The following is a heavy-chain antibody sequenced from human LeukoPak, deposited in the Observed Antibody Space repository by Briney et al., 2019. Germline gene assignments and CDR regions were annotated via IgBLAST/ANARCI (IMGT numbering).Heavy chain of an antibody. J-gene: IGHJ2*01. CDR2: ISRNGDYI. CDR3: ARDVGGDSTGFWYFDL. D-gene: IGHD3-22*01. V-gene: IGHV3-21*01. CDR1: GFGFGSYG. Sequence: GGSLRLSCAASGFGFGSYGMNWVRQAPGKGLEWVSSISRNGDYIDYAASLKGRFIISRDNANKSLSPEMNSLRVEDTALYFCARDVGGDSTGFWYFDLWGRGTLVTVSS.